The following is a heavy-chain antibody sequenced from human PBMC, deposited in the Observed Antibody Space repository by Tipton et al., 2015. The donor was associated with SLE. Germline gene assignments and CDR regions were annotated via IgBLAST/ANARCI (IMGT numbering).Heavy chain of an antibody. V-gene: IGHV4-38-2*02. D-gene: IGHD3-22*01. CDR2: IHHSGST. CDR3: AGDSSGSYYDRGGYYQLANRHFDS. CDR1: GYSISSGYY. Sequence: TLSLTCSVSGYSISSGYYWGWIRQTPGKGLEWIGSIHHSGSTYQKASLKSRVTISLDTSKNQFSLKLNSVTAADTAVYYCAGDSSGSYYDRGGYYQLANRHFDSWGRGTLVTVSS. J-gene: IGHJ4*02.